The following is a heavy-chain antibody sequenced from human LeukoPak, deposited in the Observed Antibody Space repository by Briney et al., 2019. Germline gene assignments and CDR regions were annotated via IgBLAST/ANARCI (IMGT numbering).Heavy chain of an antibody. Sequence: PSETLSLTCTVSGGSISSGGYSWSWIRQPPGKGLEWIGYIYHSGSTYYNPSLKSRVTVSVDRSKNQFSLKLSSVTAADTAVYYCARVGVPDIRFDPWAGEPWSPSPQ. V-gene: IGHV4-30-2*01. CDR1: GGSISSGGYS. D-gene: IGHD1-1*01. J-gene: IGHJ5*02. CDR3: ARVGVPDIRFDP. CDR2: IYHSGST.